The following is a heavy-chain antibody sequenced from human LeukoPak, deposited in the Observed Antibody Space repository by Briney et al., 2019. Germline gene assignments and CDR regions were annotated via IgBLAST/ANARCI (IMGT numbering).Heavy chain of an antibody. D-gene: IGHD3-10*01. CDR2: ISGSGGST. CDR1: GFTFSSYA. Sequence: GGSLRLSCAAYGFTFSSYAMSWVRQAPGKGLEWVSAISGSGGSTYYADSVKGRFTISRDNSKNTLYLQMNSLRAEDTAVYYCAKDLLAFAGMVRGELDYWGQGTLVTVSS. CDR3: AKDLLAFAGMVRGELDY. V-gene: IGHV3-23*01. J-gene: IGHJ4*02.